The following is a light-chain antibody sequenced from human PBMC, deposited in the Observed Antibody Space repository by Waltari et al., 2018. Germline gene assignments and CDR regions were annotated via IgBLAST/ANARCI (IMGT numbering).Light chain of an antibody. Sequence: QSALTPPRSGSGSPGQSVTISCTGTSSDVGGYNYVSWYQHHPGKAPKLIIYDVTKRPSGVPDRFSASKSDNTASLTISGLQAEDEADYYCCSYAGSITFWVFGGGTKLTVL. CDR3: CSYAGSITFWV. J-gene: IGLJ3*02. V-gene: IGLV2-11*01. CDR2: DVT. CDR1: SSDVGGYNY.